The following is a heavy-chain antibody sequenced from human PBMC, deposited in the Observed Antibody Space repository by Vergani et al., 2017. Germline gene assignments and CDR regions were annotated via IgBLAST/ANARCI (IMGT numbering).Heavy chain of an antibody. Sequence: QVQLVQSGAEVKKPGSSVKVSCKASGGTFSSYAISWVRQAPGQGLEWMGGIIPIFGTANYAQKFQGRVTITADESTSTAYMELSSLRSEDTAVYYCAKGSHYCSSTSCYKVDYWGQGTLVTVSS. CDR1: GGTFSSYA. CDR2: IIPIFGTA. V-gene: IGHV1-69*01. J-gene: IGHJ4*02. D-gene: IGHD2-2*02. CDR3: AKGSHYCSSTSCYKVDY.